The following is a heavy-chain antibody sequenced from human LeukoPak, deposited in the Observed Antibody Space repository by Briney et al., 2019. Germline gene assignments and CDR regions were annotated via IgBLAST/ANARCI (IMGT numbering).Heavy chain of an antibody. V-gene: IGHV3-7*01. J-gene: IGHJ4*01. Sequence: GGSLRLSCAVSGFTFTDYWMNWVRQAPGKGLEWVASIRQDGGEKYYVDSVKGRFTISRDNTKNSLYLQMSSLWAEDTAVYYCARDGTAPGLYFDLWGRGTLVTVSS. CDR1: GFTFTDYW. CDR2: IRQDGGEK. D-gene: IGHD6-13*01. CDR3: ARDGTAPGLYFDL.